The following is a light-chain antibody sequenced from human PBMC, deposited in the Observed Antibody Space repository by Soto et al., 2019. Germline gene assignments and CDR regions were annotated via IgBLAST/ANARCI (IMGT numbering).Light chain of an antibody. CDR2: RDN. Sequence: QSVLTQPPSASGTPGQRVTISCSGSSSNIGRNYVYWYQHLSGAAPKLLIYRDNRRPSGVPDRFSGSKSGNTASLTISGLQAEDEADYYCCSYAGSSTWVFGTGTKVTVL. CDR3: CSYAGSSTWV. V-gene: IGLV1-47*01. J-gene: IGLJ1*01. CDR1: SSNIGRNY.